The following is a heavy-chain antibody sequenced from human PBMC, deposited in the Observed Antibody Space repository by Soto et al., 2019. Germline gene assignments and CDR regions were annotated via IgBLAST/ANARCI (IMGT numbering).Heavy chain of an antibody. D-gene: IGHD3-22*01. CDR3: ASVLKYYDSSGYFFDF. Sequence: ASVKVSCKVSGYTLTELSMHWVRQAPGKGLEWMGGFDPEDGETIYAQKFQGRVTMTEDTSTDTAYMELSSLRSEDTAVYYCASVLKYYDSSGYFFDFWGRGSL. CDR1: GYTLTELS. V-gene: IGHV1-24*01. J-gene: IGHJ4*02. CDR2: FDPEDGET.